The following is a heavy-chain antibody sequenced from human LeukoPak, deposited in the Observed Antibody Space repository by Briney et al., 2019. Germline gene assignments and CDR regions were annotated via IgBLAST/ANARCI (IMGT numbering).Heavy chain of an antibody. D-gene: IGHD2-2*01. V-gene: IGHV4-34*01. CDR3: ASLVPAANFDY. CDR2: INHSGST. CDR1: GGSLSSYY. J-gene: IGHJ4*02. Sequence: SETLSLTCAVYGGSLSSYYWSWIRQPPGKGLEWIGEINHSGSTNYNPSLKSRVTISVDTSKNQFSLKLSSVTAADTAVYYCASLVPAANFDYWGQGTLVAVSS.